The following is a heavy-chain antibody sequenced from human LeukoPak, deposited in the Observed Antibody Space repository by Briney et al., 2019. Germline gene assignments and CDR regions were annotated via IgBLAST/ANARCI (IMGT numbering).Heavy chain of an antibody. J-gene: IGHJ6*02. D-gene: IGHD6-19*01. CDR2: IYPGDSDT. V-gene: IGHV5-51*01. Sequence: PGESLKISCKGSGYSFTSYWIGWVRQMPGKGLEWMGIIYPGDSDTRYSPSFQGQVTISADKSISTAYLQWSSLKASDTAMYYCARSRGWYGGYYYYGMDVWGQGTTVTVSS. CDR1: GYSFTSYW. CDR3: ARSRGWYGGYYYYGMDV.